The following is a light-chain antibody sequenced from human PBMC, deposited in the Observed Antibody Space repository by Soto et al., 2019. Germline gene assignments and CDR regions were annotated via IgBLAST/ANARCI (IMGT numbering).Light chain of an antibody. Sequence: EMVMTQSPVTLSGSPGERVTLSCRASRTISRNLAWYQQKPGQAPRLLIYGASTRATGIPDRFSGSGSETEFTLTINSLQSEDFAMYYCQPHNNWPVVTFGGGTKVDIK. CDR3: QPHNNWPVVT. V-gene: IGKV3-15*01. J-gene: IGKJ4*01. CDR2: GAS. CDR1: RTISRN.